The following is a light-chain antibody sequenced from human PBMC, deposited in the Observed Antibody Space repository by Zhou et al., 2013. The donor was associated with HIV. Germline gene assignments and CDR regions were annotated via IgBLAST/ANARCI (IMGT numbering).Light chain of an antibody. Sequence: DIQMTQSPSTLSASLRDRVTITCRASQAISFWLAWYQQKPGKAPNLLIYKTSTLEGGVPSRFSGTGSGTEFTLTISSLHPDDFATYFCQQYQSYSWTFGQGTKV. CDR1: QAISFW. J-gene: IGKJ1*01. V-gene: IGKV1-5*03. CDR2: KTS. CDR3: QQYQSYSWT.